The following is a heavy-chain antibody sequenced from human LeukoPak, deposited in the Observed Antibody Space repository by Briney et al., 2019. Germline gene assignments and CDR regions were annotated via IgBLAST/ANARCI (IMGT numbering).Heavy chain of an antibody. CDR1: GGSFSGYY. J-gene: IGHJ4*02. D-gene: IGHD1-26*01. V-gene: IGHV4-34*01. CDR2: INHSGST. Sequence: SETLSLTCAVYGGSFSGYYWSWIRQPPGKGLEWIGEINHSGSTNYNPSLKSRVTISVATSKNQFSLKLSSVTAADAAVYYCARSKGVGATWADYWGQGTLVTVSS. CDR3: ARSKGVGATWADY.